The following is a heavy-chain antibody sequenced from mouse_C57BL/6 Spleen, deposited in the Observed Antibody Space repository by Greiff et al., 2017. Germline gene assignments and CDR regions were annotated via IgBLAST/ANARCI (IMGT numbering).Heavy chain of an antibody. Sequence: QVQLQQSGAELVKPGASVKISCKASGYAFSSYWMNWVKQRTGKGLEWIGQIYPGDGDTNYNGKFKGKATLTADKSSSTAYMQLSSLTSEDSAVYFCARSRGSGSGFAYWGQGTLVTVSA. CDR3: ARSRGSGSGFAY. D-gene: IGHD3-2*02. V-gene: IGHV1-80*01. J-gene: IGHJ3*01. CDR2: IYPGDGDT. CDR1: GYAFSSYW.